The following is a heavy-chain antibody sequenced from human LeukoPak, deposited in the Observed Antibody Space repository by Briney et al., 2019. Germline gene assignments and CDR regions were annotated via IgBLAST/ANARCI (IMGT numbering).Heavy chain of an antibody. CDR1: GGSISSYY. CDR3: ARDRGDGYDYFWDY. D-gene: IGHD5-12*01. V-gene: IGHV4-59*01. CDR2: IYYSGST. Sequence: SETLSLTCTVSGGSISSYYWSWIRQPPGKGLEWIGYIYYSGSTNYNPSLKSRVTILVDTSKNQFSLKLSSVTAADTAVYYCARDRGDGYDYFWDYWGQGTLVTVSS. J-gene: IGHJ4*02.